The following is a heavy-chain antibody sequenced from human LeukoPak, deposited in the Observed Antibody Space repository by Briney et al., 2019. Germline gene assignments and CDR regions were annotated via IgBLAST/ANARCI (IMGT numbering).Heavy chain of an antibody. J-gene: IGHJ3*02. CDR1: GGSISSGSYY. D-gene: IGHD5-18*01. V-gene: IGHV4-61*02. CDR2: IYTSGST. Sequence: SETLSLTCTVSGGSISSGSYYWSWIRQPAGKGLEWIGRIYTSGSTNYNPSLKSRVTISVDTSKNQFSLKLSSVTAADTAVYYCARAVGYSYGDDAFDIWGQGTMVTVSS. CDR3: ARAVGYSYGDDAFDI.